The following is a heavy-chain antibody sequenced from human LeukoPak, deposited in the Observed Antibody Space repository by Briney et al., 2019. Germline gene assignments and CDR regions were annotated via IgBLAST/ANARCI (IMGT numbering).Heavy chain of an antibody. V-gene: IGHV4-39*07. CDR1: GGSISSSSYY. D-gene: IGHD1-26*01. J-gene: IGHJ6*02. CDR3: ARDPLGSGSTNGYYYYYYGMDV. CDR2: IYYSGST. Sequence: SETLSLTCTVSGGSISSSSYYWGWIRQPPGKGLEWIGSIYYSGSTYYNPSLKSRVTISVDTSKNQFSLKLSSVTAADTAVYYCARDPLGSGSTNGYYYYYYGMDVWGQGTTVTVSS.